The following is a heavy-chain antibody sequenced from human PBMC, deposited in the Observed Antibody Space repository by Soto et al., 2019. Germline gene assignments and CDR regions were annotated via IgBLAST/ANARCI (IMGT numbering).Heavy chain of an antibody. V-gene: IGHV1-18*01. CDR1: GYTFTSYG. D-gene: IGHD6-13*01. CDR3: ARWGAAAGSREDFDY. Sequence: ASVKVSCKASGYTFTSYGISWVRQAPGQGLEWMGWISAYNGSTNYAQKLQGRVTMTTDTSTSTAYMELRSLRSDDTAVYYCARWGAAAGSREDFDYWGQGTLVTVSS. J-gene: IGHJ4*02. CDR2: ISAYNGST.